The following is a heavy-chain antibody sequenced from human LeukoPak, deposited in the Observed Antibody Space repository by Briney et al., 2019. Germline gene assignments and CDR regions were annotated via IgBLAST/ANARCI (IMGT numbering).Heavy chain of an antibody. CDR2: IYHSGST. J-gene: IGHJ4*02. CDR3: ATVSSSWPHYYFDY. Sequence: SETLSLTCAVSGGSISSSNWWSWVRQPPGKGLEWIGEIYHSGSTNYNPSLKSRVTISVDTSKNQFSLKLSSVTAADTAVYYCATVSSSWPHYYFDYWGQGTLVTVSS. D-gene: IGHD6-13*01. V-gene: IGHV4-4*02. CDR1: GGSISSSNW.